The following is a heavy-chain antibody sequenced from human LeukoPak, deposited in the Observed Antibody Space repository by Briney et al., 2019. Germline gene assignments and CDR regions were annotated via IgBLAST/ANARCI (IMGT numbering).Heavy chain of an antibody. Sequence: GASVKVSCKASGYTFTSYGISWVRQAPGQGLEWMGWISAYNGNTNYAQKLQGRVTMTTDTSTSTAYMELRRLRSDDTAVYYCARDVGGDIVATLGPTGYWGQGTLVTVSS. CDR2: ISAYNGNT. D-gene: IGHD5-12*01. V-gene: IGHV1-18*01. J-gene: IGHJ4*02. CDR3: ARDVGGDIVATLGPTGY. CDR1: GYTFTSYG.